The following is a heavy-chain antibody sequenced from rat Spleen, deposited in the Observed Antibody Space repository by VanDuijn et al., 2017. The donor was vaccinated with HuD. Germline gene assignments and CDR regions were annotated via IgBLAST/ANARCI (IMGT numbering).Heavy chain of an antibody. D-gene: IGHD1-12*02. J-gene: IGHJ4*01. CDR3: ATDGYYDGTYYSVYVMDA. CDR1: GFTFSDYG. Sequence: EVQLVESGGGLVQPGRSLKVSCAASGFTFSDYGMHWIRHAPTKGLEWVASISPSGTKSHYRDSLKGRFTNSRDNAKSTLYLQMDSLKSEDTATYYCATDGYYDGTYYSVYVMDAWAQGASVTVSS. V-gene: IGHV5-19*01. CDR2: ISPSGTKS.